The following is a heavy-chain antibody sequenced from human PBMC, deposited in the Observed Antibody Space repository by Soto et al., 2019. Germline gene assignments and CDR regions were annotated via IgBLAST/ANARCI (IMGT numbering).Heavy chain of an antibody. CDR3: AKDRSHNFDY. D-gene: IGHD1-26*01. Sequence: ESGGGVVQPGRSPRLSCAASGFAFSHYAMHWVRQAPGKGLEWVALMSYDGSNEYYADSVKGRFTISRDNSKNTLYLQMNSLTAEDTAVFYCAKDRSHNFDYWGQGTLVTVSS. J-gene: IGHJ4*02. CDR1: GFAFSHYA. CDR2: MSYDGSNE. V-gene: IGHV3-30*18.